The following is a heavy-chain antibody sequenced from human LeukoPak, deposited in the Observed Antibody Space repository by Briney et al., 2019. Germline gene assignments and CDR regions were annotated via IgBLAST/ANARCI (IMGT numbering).Heavy chain of an antibody. CDR3: ARGYSYGDDAFDI. CDR2: IWYDGSNK. D-gene: IGHD5-18*01. J-gene: IGHJ3*02. CDR1: GFTFSSYG. Sequence: GGSLRLSCAASGFTFSSYGMHRVRQAPGKGLEWVAVIWYDGSNKYYADSVKGRFTISRDNSKNTLYLQMNSLRAEDTAVYYCARGYSYGDDAFDIWGQGTMVTVSS. V-gene: IGHV3-33*01.